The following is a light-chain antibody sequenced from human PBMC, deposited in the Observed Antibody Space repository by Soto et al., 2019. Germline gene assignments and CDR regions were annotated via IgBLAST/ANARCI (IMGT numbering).Light chain of an antibody. CDR2: DVS. J-gene: IGLJ2*01. CDR1: SSDVGGYNY. Sequence: QSALTQPASVSGSPGQSITISCTGTSSDVGGYNYVSWYQQHPGKAPKLMIYDVSNLPSGVSNRFSGSKSGNTASLTISGLQADDEADYYCSSYTSSSTVFGGGNQLTV. CDR3: SSYTSSSTV. V-gene: IGLV2-14*01.